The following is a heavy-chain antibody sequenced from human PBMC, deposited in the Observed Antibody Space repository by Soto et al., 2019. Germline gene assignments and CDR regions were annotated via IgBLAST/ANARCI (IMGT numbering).Heavy chain of an antibody. CDR3: ARGITMIDLPTTEYYFDY. D-gene: IGHD3-22*01. J-gene: IGHJ4*02. CDR1: GFTFSSYG. V-gene: IGHV3-33*01. Sequence: GGSLRLSCAASGFTFSSYGMHWVRQAPGKGLEWVAVIWDDGSNKYYADSVKGRFTISRDNSKNTLYLQMNSLRAEDTAVYYCARGITMIDLPTTEYYFDYWGQGTLVTVSS. CDR2: IWDDGSNK.